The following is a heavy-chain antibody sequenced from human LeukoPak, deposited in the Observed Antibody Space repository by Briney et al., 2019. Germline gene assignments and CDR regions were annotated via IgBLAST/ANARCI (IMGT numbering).Heavy chain of an antibody. V-gene: IGHV4-61*02. CDR2: IYTSGST. CDR3: ARGEAPDFWSGYGGIYYFDY. CDR1: GGSISSGSYY. J-gene: IGHJ4*02. Sequence: SETLSLTCTVSGGSISSGSYYWSWIRQPAGKGLEWIGRIYTSGSTNYNPSLKSRVTISVDTSKNQFSLKLSSVTAADTAVYYCARGEAPDFWSGYGGIYYFDYWGQGTLVTVSS. D-gene: IGHD3-3*01.